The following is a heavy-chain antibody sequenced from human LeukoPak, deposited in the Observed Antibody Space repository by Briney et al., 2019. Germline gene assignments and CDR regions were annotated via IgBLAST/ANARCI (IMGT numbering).Heavy chain of an antibody. CDR2: IYYSGST. V-gene: IGHV4-59*08. CDR1: GGPISTYY. Sequence: PSETLSLTCTVSGGPISTYYWSWVRQTPGKGLEWIGYIYYSGSTNYNPSLKSRVYISVDTSKNQFSLKLSSVTAADTALYYCASLYYSSTSCYLFHWGQGTLVTVSS. J-gene: IGHJ4*02. CDR3: ASLYYSSTSCYLFH. D-gene: IGHD2-2*01.